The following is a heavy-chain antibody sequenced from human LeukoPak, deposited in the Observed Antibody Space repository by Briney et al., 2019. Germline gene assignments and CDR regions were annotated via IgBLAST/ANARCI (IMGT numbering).Heavy chain of an antibody. V-gene: IGHV4-39*01. Sequence: SETLPLTCTVSGGSISSSSYYWAWIRQPPGKGLEWIGSIYYSGNTYYSPSLKSRVTISVDTSKNQFSLKLRSVIAADTAVYYCARLDILVPRAVEWFDPWGQGTVVTVSS. J-gene: IGHJ5*01. CDR2: IYYSGNT. CDR3: ARLDILVPRAVEWFDP. D-gene: IGHD2-2*01. CDR1: GGSISSSSYY.